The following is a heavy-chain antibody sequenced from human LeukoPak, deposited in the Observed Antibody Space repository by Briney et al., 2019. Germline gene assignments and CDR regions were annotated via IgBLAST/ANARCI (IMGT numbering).Heavy chain of an antibody. Sequence: EASVKVSCKASGYTFTSYDINWVRQAPGQGLEWMGWINPNSGGTNYAQKFQGGVTMTRDTSISTAYMELSRLRSDDAAVYYCARGLDYYDNSGYDERDYWGQGTLVTVSS. D-gene: IGHD3-22*01. J-gene: IGHJ4*02. V-gene: IGHV1-2*02. CDR2: INPNSGGT. CDR3: ARGLDYYDNSGYDERDY. CDR1: GYTFTSYD.